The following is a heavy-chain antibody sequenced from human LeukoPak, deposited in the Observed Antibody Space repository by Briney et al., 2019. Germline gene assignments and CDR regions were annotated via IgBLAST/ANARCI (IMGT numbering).Heavy chain of an antibody. Sequence: GGSLRLSCAASGFTFSSYAMSWVRQAPGKGLEWVSGVSRSGDSTYYADSVKGRFTISRDNSKNTLYLQMNSLRAEDTAVYYCARDKNYYGSGSPSLDAFDIWGQGTMVTVSS. CDR2: VSRSGDST. CDR1: GFTFSSYA. CDR3: ARDKNYYGSGSPSLDAFDI. D-gene: IGHD3-10*01. V-gene: IGHV3-23*01. J-gene: IGHJ3*02.